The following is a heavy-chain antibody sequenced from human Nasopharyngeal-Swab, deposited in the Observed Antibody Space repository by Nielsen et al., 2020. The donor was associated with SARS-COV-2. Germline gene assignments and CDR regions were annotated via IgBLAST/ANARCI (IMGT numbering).Heavy chain of an antibody. V-gene: IGHV3-9*01. CDR2: ISWNSGSI. J-gene: IGHJ4*02. CDR3: AKIGTGSSGYRYFDY. D-gene: IGHD3-22*01. Sequence: SLKISCAASGFTFDGYAMHWVRQAPGKGLEWVSGISWNSGSIGYADSVKGRFTISRDNAKNSLYLQMNSLRAEDTALYYCAKIGTGSSGYRYFDYWGQGTLVTVSS. CDR1: GFTFDGYA.